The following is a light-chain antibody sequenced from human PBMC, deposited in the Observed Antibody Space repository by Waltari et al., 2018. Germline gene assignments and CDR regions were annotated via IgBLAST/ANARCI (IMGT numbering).Light chain of an antibody. V-gene: IGLV6-57*01. CDR2: TDD. Sequence: NFVLAQPHSMSESPGKTITISCTRSSGSIGNYYVQWYQKRPGSSPTPLIYTDDQRPSWVPDRFSGSVDVSSNSASLTISGLRTEDEAYYYCQSYDNTNFVAFGGGTKVTVL. CDR3: QSYDNTNFVA. J-gene: IGLJ2*01. CDR1: SGSIGNYY.